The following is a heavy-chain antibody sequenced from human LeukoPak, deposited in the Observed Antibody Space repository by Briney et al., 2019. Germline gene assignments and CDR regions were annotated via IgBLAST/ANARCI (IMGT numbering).Heavy chain of an antibody. CDR3: ARASTPYYYDILTGYSTDAFDI. V-gene: IGHV3-21*01. Sequence: GASLRLSCAASGFTFSSYTMNWVRQAPGKGLEWVSSISSSSTYIYYGDSVKGRFTISRDNAKNTLYLQMNSLRAEDTAVYYCARASTPYYYDILTGYSTDAFDIWGQGTMVTVSS. D-gene: IGHD3-9*01. CDR2: ISSSSTYI. CDR1: GFTFSSYT. J-gene: IGHJ3*02.